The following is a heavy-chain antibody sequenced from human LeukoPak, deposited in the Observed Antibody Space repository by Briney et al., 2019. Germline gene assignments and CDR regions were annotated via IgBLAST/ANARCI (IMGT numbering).Heavy chain of an antibody. Sequence: GRSLRLSCPASGFTFSGYGMHWVRQAPGKGLEWLAVISDIGSQKSYADSVKGRFTISRDNSKNTLFLQMNSLRPEDTAVYYCAKDQSIAAAGYYFDYWGQGTLVTVSS. V-gene: IGHV3-30*18. CDR2: ISDIGSQK. CDR1: GFTFSGYG. D-gene: IGHD6-13*01. J-gene: IGHJ4*02. CDR3: AKDQSIAAAGYYFDY.